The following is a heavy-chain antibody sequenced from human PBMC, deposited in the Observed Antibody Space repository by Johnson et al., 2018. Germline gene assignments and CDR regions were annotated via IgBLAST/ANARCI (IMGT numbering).Heavy chain of an antibody. J-gene: IGHJ4*02. CDR3: VRGDYDILTGKRTQFDS. CDR2: MNPNSGNT. CDR1: GYSFTNYD. Sequence: QVQLQESGAEVKKPGASVKVSCKASGYSFTNYDINWVRQATGQGLEWMGWMNPNSGNTGYAQKFQGRVTMTRNTSISTAYMELSSLSSEDTAVYYCVRGDYDILTGKRTQFDSWGQGTLVTVSS. D-gene: IGHD3-9*01. V-gene: IGHV1-8*01.